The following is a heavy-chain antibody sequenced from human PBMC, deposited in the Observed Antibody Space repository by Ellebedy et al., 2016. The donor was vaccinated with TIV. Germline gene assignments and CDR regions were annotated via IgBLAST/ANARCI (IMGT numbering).Heavy chain of an antibody. D-gene: IGHD5-24*01. Sequence: ASVKVSCKASGYTFTKYVLSWGRQAPGQRLEWMGWINAANGDTGYSQDFQARVTITRDTSASMAYMELRSLRSEDTAVYYCARGAPGGTGDGFIVDHWGQGTLVTVSS. J-gene: IGHJ4*02. V-gene: IGHV1-3*01. CDR1: GYTFTKYV. CDR3: ARGAPGGTGDGFIVDH. CDR2: INAANGDT.